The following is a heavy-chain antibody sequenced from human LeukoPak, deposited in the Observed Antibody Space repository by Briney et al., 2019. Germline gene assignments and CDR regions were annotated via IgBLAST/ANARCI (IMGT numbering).Heavy chain of an antibody. CDR2: IKEDGSEK. CDR1: QFTFSTYW. CDR3: ARVLDSSSSRYQAFPY. J-gene: IGHJ4*02. D-gene: IGHD2-15*01. V-gene: IGHV3-7*01. Sequence: PGGSLRLSCVASQFTFSTYWMSWVRQAPGKGLERVANIKEDGSEKYYVDSVKGRFTIFRDNAKNSLYLQMNSLRAEDTAVYYCARVLDSSSSRYQAFPYWGQGTLVTVSS.